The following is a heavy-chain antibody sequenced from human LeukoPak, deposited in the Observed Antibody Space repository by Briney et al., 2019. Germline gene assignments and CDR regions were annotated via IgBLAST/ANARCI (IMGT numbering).Heavy chain of an antibody. V-gene: IGHV3-30*18. J-gene: IGHJ4*02. D-gene: IGHD3-22*01. Sequence: GGSLRLSCAASGFTFSSYGMHWVRQAPGKGLEWVAVISYDGSNKYYADSVKGRFTISRDNSKNTLYLQMNSLRAEDTAVYYCAKDSVVFRTDHYYDSSGYPFRHFDYWGQGALVTVSS. CDR1: GFTFSSYG. CDR3: AKDSVVFRTDHYYDSSGYPFRHFDY. CDR2: ISYDGSNK.